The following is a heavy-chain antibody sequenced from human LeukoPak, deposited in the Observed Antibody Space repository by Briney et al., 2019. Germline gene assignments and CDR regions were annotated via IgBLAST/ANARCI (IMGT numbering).Heavy chain of an antibody. CDR3: AREGYYDSSGYQHDAFDI. CDR2: IIPIFGTA. CDR1: GGTFSSYA. J-gene: IGHJ3*02. D-gene: IGHD3-22*01. V-gene: IGHV1-69*01. Sequence: GASVKVSCKASGGTFSSYAISWVRQAPGQGLEWMGGIIPIFGTANYAQKLQGRVTITADESTSTAYMELSSLRSEDTAVYYCAREGYYDSSGYQHDAFDIWGQGTMVTVSS.